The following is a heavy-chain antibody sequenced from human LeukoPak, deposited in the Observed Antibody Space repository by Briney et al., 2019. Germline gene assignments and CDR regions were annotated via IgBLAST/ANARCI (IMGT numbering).Heavy chain of an antibody. D-gene: IGHD5-24*01. CDR2: ISGNGGST. V-gene: IGHV3-64D*06. J-gene: IGHJ1*01. Sequence: PGGSLRLSCSASTFSFSTYVIHWVRQAPGKGLEYLSVISGNGGSTDYADFVKGRFIVSRDNSKKTVYPQMSRLKGEDTAVYYCVGDGRDGYDRYFQYWGQGTLVTVSS. CDR1: TFSFSTYV. CDR3: VGDGRDGYDRYFQY.